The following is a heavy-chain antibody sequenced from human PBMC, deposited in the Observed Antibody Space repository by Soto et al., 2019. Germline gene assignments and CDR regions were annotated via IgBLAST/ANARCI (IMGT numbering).Heavy chain of an antibody. D-gene: IGHD2-8*02. CDR2: IFKDGSNE. V-gene: IGHV3-33*01. J-gene: IGHJ4*01. CDR3: VRGMGVYSGDY. CDR1: GFAFRIYA. Sequence: GSLSRSCSASGFAFRIYAMHWVRRAPGKGLEWVATIFKDGSNEYYEDSVKGRFTISRDDSKNTMFLQMNSLRVEDTAVYYCVRGMGVYSGDYW.